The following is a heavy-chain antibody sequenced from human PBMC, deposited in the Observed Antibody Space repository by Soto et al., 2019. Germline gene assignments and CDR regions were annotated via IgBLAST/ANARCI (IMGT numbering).Heavy chain of an antibody. V-gene: IGHV1-8*01. Sequence: ASVKVSCKASGYTFTSYDINWVRQATGQGLEWMGWMNPNSGNTGYAQKFQGRVTMTRNTSISTAYMELSSLRSEDTAAYYCARERGASSPFDYWGQGNLVTVSS. D-gene: IGHD6-19*01. CDR1: GYTFTSYD. CDR2: MNPNSGNT. J-gene: IGHJ4*02. CDR3: ARERGASSPFDY.